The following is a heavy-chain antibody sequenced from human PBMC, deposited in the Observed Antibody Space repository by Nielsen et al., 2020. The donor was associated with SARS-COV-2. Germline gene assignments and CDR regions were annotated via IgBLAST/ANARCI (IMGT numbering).Heavy chain of an antibody. V-gene: IGHV3-74*01. CDR3: ARESVTGTDAFDI. Sequence: GESLKISCAASGFTFSSYAMYWARQAPGKGLVWVSHIKSDGSSTNYADSVKGRCTISRDNAENSLSLQMNSLRAEDTAVYYCARESVTGTDAFDIWGQGTVVTVSS. CDR1: GFTFSSYA. J-gene: IGHJ3*02. CDR2: IKSDGSST. D-gene: IGHD6-19*01.